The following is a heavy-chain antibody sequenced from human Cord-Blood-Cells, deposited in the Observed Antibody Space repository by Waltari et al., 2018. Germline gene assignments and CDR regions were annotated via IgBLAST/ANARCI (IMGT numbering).Heavy chain of an antibody. D-gene: IGHD1-26*01. CDR2: IYNSGST. J-gene: IGHJ6*02. Sequence: QLQLQESGPGPLKLSETLSLPSTVSGGYISSSGYYRGWIRHPPGKGLEWIGSIYNSGSTYNNPSLKSRVTTSVDTSKNQFSLKLSSVTAADPAVYYCARGSGSYYYYYYYGMDVWGQGTTVTVSS. CDR1: GGYISSSGYY. CDR3: ARGSGSYYYYYYYGMDV. V-gene: IGHV4-39*01.